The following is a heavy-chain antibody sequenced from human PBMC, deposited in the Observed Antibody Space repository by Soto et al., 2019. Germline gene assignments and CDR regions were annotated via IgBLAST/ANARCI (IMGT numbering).Heavy chain of an antibody. D-gene: IGHD1-1*01. Sequence: SETLSLTCSVSGGSISTVGHYWTWIRQPPGKGLGWIGSINHTGSTYYSKSLRSRLTMSVDTSKSQFSLRLSSVTAADTAVYYCARATGTLRSRNCDYWGQGSLVTVSS. CDR2: INHTGST. V-gene: IGHV4-31*03. CDR3: ARATGTLRSRNCDY. CDR1: GGSISTVGHY. J-gene: IGHJ4*02.